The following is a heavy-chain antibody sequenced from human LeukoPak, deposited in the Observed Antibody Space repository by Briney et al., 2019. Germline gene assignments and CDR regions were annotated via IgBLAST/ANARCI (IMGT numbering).Heavy chain of an antibody. CDR2: INSDGSST. CDR3: ARPGGADYYRGLYYFDY. V-gene: IGHV3-74*01. J-gene: IGHJ4*02. CDR1: GFTFSSYW. D-gene: IGHD3-10*01. Sequence: GGSLRLSCAAFGFTFSSYWMHWVRQAPGKGLVWVSRINSDGSSTSYADSVKGRFTISRDNAKNTMYLQMNSLRAEDTAVYYCARPGGADYYRGLYYFDYWGQGTLVTVSS.